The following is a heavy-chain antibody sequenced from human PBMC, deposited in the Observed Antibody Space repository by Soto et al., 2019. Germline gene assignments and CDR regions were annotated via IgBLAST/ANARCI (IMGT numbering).Heavy chain of an antibody. CDR2: TYYRSKWYN. V-gene: IGHV6-1*01. CDR1: GDSVSSNSAA. D-gene: IGHD3-3*01. Sequence: SQTLSLTCAISGDSVSSNSAAWNWIRQSPSRGLEWLGRTYYRSKWYNDYAVSVKSRITINPDTSKNQFSLQLNSVTPEDTAVYYCARGDSPLKGGDDFWGFDYWGQGTLVTVSS. J-gene: IGHJ4*02. CDR3: ARGDSPLKGGDDFWGFDY.